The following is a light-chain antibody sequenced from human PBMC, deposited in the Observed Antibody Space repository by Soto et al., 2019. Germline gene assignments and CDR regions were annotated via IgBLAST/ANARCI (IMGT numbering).Light chain of an antibody. CDR3: MQTLQISLT. V-gene: IGKV2-28*01. CDR1: QSLLHTNGYNY. CDR2: LGS. J-gene: IGKJ4*01. Sequence: DIVMTQFPLSLPVTPGEPASISCRSSQSLLHTNGYNYLDWYLQKPGQSPQLLIYLGSNRASGVPDRFSGSGSGTDFTLKISRVEAEDVGVYYCMQTLQISLTFGGGTKVEI.